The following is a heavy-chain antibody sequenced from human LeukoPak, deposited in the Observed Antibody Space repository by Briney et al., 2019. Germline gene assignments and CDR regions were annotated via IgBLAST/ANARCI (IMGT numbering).Heavy chain of an antibody. V-gene: IGHV4-39*01. CDR3: ARHASVDGNWPRPLDY. CDR2: IYYSGST. Sequence: SETLSLTCTVSGGSISSGNYYWGWIRQPPGKGLEWIGNIYYSGSTYYKPSLKTRVTISVDTSKNQFSLRLTSVTAADTAVYYCARHASVDGNWPRPLDYWGQGSLVTVSS. J-gene: IGHJ4*02. CDR1: GGSISSGNYY. D-gene: IGHD6-19*01.